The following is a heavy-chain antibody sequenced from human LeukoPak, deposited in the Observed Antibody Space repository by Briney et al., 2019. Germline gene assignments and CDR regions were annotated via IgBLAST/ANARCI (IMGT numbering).Heavy chain of an antibody. CDR1: GYTFTSYG. D-gene: IGHD3-10*01. CDR3: ARTNQFLWFGGYNWFDP. J-gene: IGHJ5*02. V-gene: IGHV1-18*01. Sequence: GASVKVSCKASGYTFTSYGISWVRQAPGQGLEWMGWISAYNGNTNYAQKLQGRVTMTTDTSTSTAYMELRSLRSDDTAVYYCARTNQFLWFGGYNWFDPWGQGTLVTVSS. CDR2: ISAYNGNT.